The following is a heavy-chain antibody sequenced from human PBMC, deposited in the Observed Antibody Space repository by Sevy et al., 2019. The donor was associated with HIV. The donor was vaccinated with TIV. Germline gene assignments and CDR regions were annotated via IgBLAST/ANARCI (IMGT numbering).Heavy chain of an antibody. V-gene: IGHV4-4*07. Sequence: SETLSLTCTVSGGSISSYYWSWIRQPAGKGLEWIGRIYTSGSTNYNPSLKSRVTMSVDTSKNQFSLKLSSVTDADTAVYYCARDQYSSSSLNYGMDVWGQGTTVTVSS. J-gene: IGHJ6*02. CDR3: ARDQYSSSSLNYGMDV. D-gene: IGHD6-6*01. CDR2: IYTSGST. CDR1: GGSISSYY.